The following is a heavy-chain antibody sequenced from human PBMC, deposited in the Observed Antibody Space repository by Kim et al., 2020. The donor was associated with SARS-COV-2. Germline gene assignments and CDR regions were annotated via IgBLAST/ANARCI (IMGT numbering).Heavy chain of an antibody. D-gene: IGHD3-10*01. CDR2: ISYDGSNK. V-gene: IGHV3-30*04. CDR1: GFTFSSYA. J-gene: IGHJ6*02. Sequence: GGSLRLSCAASGFTFSSYAMHWVRQAPGKGLEWVAVISYDGSNKYYADSVKGRFTISRDNSKNTLYLQMNSLRAEDTAVYYCARGRKVVRGVIIKGKGYYYGMDVWGQGTTVTVSS. CDR3: ARGRKVVRGVIIKGKGYYYGMDV.